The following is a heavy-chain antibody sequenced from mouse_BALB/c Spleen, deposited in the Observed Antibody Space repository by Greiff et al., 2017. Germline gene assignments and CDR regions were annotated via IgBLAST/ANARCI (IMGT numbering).Heavy chain of an antibody. J-gene: IGHJ3*01. CDR1: GFTFSDYY. D-gene: IGHD1-1*01. Sequence: EVQGVESGGGLVKPGGSLKLSCAASGFTFSDYYMYWVRQTPEKRLEWVATISDGGSYTYYPDSVKGRFTISRDNAKNNLYLQMSSLKSEDTAMYYCARDRGDVRGFAYWGQGTLVTVSA. CDR3: ARDRGDVRGFAY. CDR2: ISDGGSYT. V-gene: IGHV5-4*02.